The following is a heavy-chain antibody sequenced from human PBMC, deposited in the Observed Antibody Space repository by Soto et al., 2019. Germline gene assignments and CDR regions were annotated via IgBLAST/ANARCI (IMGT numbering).Heavy chain of an antibody. CDR2: IGNDGAAR. CDR3: AKETITVAGPNYFDF. Sequence: QVQLVESGGDVVQPGRSLRLSCVGSGFNFGDYGMHWVRHTPGKGLEWVAVIGNDGAARFYGDSVKGRFTISRDNSMNTFFLQMSSLRPEHTAIYYCAKETITVAGPNYFDFWGQGTQVTVSS. V-gene: IGHV3-30*18. J-gene: IGHJ4*02. D-gene: IGHD6-19*01. CDR1: GFNFGDYG.